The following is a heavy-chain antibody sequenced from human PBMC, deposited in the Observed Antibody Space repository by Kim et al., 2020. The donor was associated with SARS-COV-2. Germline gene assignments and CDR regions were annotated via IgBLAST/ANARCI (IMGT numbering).Heavy chain of an antibody. CDR1: GGSISSSNW. V-gene: IGHV4-4*02. CDR2: IYHSGST. CDR3: ARAVVNLWSGWYDLDAFDI. J-gene: IGHJ3*02. D-gene: IGHD6-19*01. Sequence: SETLSLTCAVSGGSISSSNWWSWVRQPPGKGLEWIGEIYHSGSTNYNPSLKSRVTISVDKSKNQFSLKLSSVTAADTAVYYCARAVVNLWSGWYDLDAFDIWGQGTMVTVSS.